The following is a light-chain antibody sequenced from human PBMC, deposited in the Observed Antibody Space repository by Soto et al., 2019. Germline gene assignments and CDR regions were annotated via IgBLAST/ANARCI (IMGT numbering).Light chain of an antibody. CDR3: CSYAGTFVV. V-gene: IGLV2-11*01. CDR2: DVS. Sequence: QSALTQPRSVSGSLGQSVTISCTETSSDVGGYNYVSWYQQHPGKAPKLMIYDVSQRPPGVPDRFSGSKSANTASLTISGLQAEDEADYSCCSYAGTFVVFGGGTKLTVL. CDR1: SSDVGGYNY. J-gene: IGLJ2*01.